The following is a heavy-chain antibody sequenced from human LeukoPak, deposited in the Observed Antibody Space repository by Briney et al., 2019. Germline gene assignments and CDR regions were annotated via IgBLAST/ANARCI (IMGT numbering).Heavy chain of an antibody. CDR2: INPNSGGT. CDR3: ARDRDRSGSQSY. CDR1: GYTLTGYY. V-gene: IGHV1-2*02. Sequence: ASVKVSCKASGYTLTGYYMHWVRQAPGQGLEWMGWINPNSGGTNYAQKLQGRVTMTTDTSTSTAYMELRTLRSDDTAVYYCARDRDRSGSQSYWGQGTLVTVSS. D-gene: IGHD1-26*01. J-gene: IGHJ4*02.